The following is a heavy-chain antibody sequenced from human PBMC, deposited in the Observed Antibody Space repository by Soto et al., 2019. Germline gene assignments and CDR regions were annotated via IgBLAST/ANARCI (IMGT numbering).Heavy chain of an antibody. D-gene: IGHD3-16*01. Sequence: EVQLVESGGGLVQPGGSLRLSCAASGFTVSSNHMSWVRQAPGKGLEWVSLIYSGGSTYYADSVKGRFTFSRDNSQNTLYLQMNSRRAEDTAVYYCAGPGEQHRYWGQGTLVTVSS. CDR3: AGPGEQHRY. CDR1: GFTVSSNH. J-gene: IGHJ4*02. V-gene: IGHV3-66*01. CDR2: IYSGGST.